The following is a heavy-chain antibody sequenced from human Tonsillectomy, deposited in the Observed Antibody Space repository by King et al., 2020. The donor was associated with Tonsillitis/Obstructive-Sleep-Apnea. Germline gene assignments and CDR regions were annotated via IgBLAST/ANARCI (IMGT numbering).Heavy chain of an antibody. Sequence: QLVQSGAEVKKPGSSVKVSCKASGGTFGSYAISWVRQAPGQGLEWMGGIIPIFGTANYAQKFQGRVTITADESTSTAYMELSSLRSEDTAVYYCAREVVSPYSGSYWWDYWGQGTLVTVSS. CDR2: IIPIFGTA. V-gene: IGHV1-69*01. CDR3: AREVVSPYSGSYWWDY. J-gene: IGHJ4*02. D-gene: IGHD1-26*01. CDR1: GGTFGSYA.